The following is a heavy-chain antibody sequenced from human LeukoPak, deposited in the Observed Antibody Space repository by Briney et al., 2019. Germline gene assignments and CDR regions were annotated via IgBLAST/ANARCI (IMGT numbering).Heavy chain of an antibody. CDR1: GGTFSSYA. V-gene: IGHV1-69*05. CDR3: ARDQYSSSWLYYFDY. J-gene: IGHJ4*02. Sequence: ASVKVSCKASGGTFSSYAISWVRQAPGQGLEWMGGIIPIFGTANYAQKFQGRVTITTDESTSTAYMELSSLRSEDTAVYYCARDQYSSSWLYYFDYWGQGTLVTVSS. D-gene: IGHD6-13*01. CDR2: IIPIFGTA.